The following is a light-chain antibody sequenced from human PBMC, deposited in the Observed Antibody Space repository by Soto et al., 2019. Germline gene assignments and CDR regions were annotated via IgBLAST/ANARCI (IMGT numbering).Light chain of an antibody. V-gene: IGKV3-15*01. CDR1: ESVSTN. Sequence: EIEMTQSPATLSLTPGERVTLSCRASESVSTNLAWYQQKAGQAPRLLIYGASTRATGIPARFSGSGSGTEFTLTISSLQFEDFAVYYCQQYNNWPPITFGQGTRLEIK. J-gene: IGKJ5*01. CDR2: GAS. CDR3: QQYNNWPPIT.